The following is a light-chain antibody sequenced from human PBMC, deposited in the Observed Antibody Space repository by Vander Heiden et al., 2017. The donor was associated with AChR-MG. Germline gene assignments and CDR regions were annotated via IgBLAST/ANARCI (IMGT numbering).Light chain of an antibody. CDR1: QGIRND. CDR2: AAS. CDR3: LQDYNFPLT. V-gene: IGKV1-6*01. Sequence: AIQMTQSPASLPESVGDRVTITCRASQGIRNDLGWYQQKPGKAPKLLIYAASSLQSGVPLRFGGSGSGTDFTLTISSLQPDDFATYYCLQDYNFPLTFGPGTKVDIK. J-gene: IGKJ3*01.